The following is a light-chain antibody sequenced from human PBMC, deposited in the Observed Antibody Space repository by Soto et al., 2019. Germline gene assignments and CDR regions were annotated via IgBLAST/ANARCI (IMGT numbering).Light chain of an antibody. CDR3: SSYAGTGTPVA. V-gene: IGLV2-11*01. J-gene: IGLJ2*01. CDR1: SSDIGAYEY. CDR2: DVF. Sequence: QSALTQPRSVSGSPGQSVTISCTGTSSDIGAYEYGSWYQQHPGNAPKLLIYDVFKRPSGVPDRFYCSQSGNTASLTISGLQAEDEADYYCSSYAGTGTPVALGGGTKLTVL.